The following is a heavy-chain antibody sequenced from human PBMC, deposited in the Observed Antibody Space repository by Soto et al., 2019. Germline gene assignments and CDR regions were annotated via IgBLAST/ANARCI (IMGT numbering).Heavy chain of an antibody. V-gene: IGHV3-30*03. CDR2: ISYDGSNK. Sequence: GGSLRLSCAASGFTFSSYGMHWVRQAPGKGLEWVAVISYDGSNKYYADSVKGRFTISRDNSKNTLYLQMNSLRAEDTAVYYCASSSWDNYYYGMDVWGQGTTVTVSS. D-gene: IGHD6-13*01. CDR3: ASSSWDNYYYGMDV. J-gene: IGHJ6*02. CDR1: GFTFSSYG.